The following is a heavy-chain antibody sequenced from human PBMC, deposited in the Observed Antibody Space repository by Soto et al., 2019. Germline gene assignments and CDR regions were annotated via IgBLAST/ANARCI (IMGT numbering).Heavy chain of an antibody. V-gene: IGHV1-2*02. CDR1: GYTFTGYY. CDR3: AGENTVVTEHYAFDI. CDR2: INPNSGGT. D-gene: IGHD2-15*01. Sequence: ASVKVSCKASGYTFTGYYMHWVRQAPGQGLEWMGWINPNSGGTNYAQKFQGRVTMTRDMSISTAYMELSRLRSDDTAVYYCAGENTVVTEHYAFDIWGQGTMVTVSS. J-gene: IGHJ3*02.